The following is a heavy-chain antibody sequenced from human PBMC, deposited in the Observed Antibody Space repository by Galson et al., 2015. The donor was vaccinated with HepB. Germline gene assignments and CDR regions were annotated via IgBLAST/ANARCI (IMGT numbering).Heavy chain of an antibody. D-gene: IGHD1-26*01. V-gene: IGHV1-46*01. CDR2: INPSGGST. J-gene: IGHJ6*02. Sequence: SVKVSCKASGYTFTSYYMHWVRQAPGQGLEWMGIINPSGGSTSYAQKFQGRVTMTRDTSTSTVYMELSSLRSEDTAVYYCARAGPARIVGATGLSDYYYYGMDVWGQGTTVTVSS. CDR1: GYTFTSYY. CDR3: ARAGPARIVGATGLSDYYYYGMDV.